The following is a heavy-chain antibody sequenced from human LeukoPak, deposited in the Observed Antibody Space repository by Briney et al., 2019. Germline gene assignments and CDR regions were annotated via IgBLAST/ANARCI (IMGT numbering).Heavy chain of an antibody. CDR2: FYNSGST. CDR3: ARENSGYDPFDY. CDR1: GDSISSYY. D-gene: IGHD5-12*01. Sequence: SETLSHTWTVPGDSISSYYWGWIRQPPGKGLEWIGHFYNSGSTNYNPSLKSRVAISVDTSKNQFSLKLSSVTAADTAVYFCARENSGYDPFDYSGQGTLVTVSS. V-gene: IGHV4-59*01. J-gene: IGHJ4*02.